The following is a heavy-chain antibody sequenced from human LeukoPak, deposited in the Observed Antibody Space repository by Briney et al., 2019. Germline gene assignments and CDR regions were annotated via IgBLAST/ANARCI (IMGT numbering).Heavy chain of an antibody. CDR1: GYTFTGYY. V-gene: IGHV1-2*02. D-gene: IGHD6-13*01. J-gene: IGHJ6*02. Sequence: ASVTVSCTASGYTFTGYYMHWVRQAPGQGLEWMGWINPNSGGTNYAQKFQGRVTMTRDTSISTAYMELSRLRSDDTAVYYCARVTAAAYYYYGMDVWGQGTTVTVSS. CDR3: ARVTAAAYYYYGMDV. CDR2: INPNSGGT.